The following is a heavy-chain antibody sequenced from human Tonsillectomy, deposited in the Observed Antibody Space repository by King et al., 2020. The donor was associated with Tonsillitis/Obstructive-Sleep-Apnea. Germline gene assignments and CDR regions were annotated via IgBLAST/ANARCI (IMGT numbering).Heavy chain of an antibody. CDR2: INHSGST. CDR3: ARGEVVVVPAARYYYYYMDV. Sequence: VQLQQWGAGLLKPSETLSLTCAVYGGSFSGYYWSWIRQPPGKGLEWIGEINHSGSTNYNPYLKSRVTISVDTSKNQFSLKLSSVTAADTAVYYCARGEVVVVPAARYYYYYMDVWGKGTTVTVSS. CDR1: GGSFSGYY. J-gene: IGHJ6*03. V-gene: IGHV4-34*01. D-gene: IGHD2-2*01.